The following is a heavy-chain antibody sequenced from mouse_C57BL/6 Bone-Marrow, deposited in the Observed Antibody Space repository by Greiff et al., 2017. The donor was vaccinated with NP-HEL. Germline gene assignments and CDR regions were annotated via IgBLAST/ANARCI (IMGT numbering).Heavy chain of an antibody. CDR2: FHPYNDDT. V-gene: IGHV1-47*01. CDR1: GYTFTTYP. Sequence: QVQLQQSGAELVKPGASVKMSCKASGYTFTTYPIEWVKQNHGKSLEWIGNFHPYNDDTEYNEKFQNKATLTVDKSSNTVYLELSRLTSEDTSFYYCARVSNFVYDYDYWGQGTTLTVSS. J-gene: IGHJ2*01. CDR3: ARVSNFVYDYDY. D-gene: IGHD2-5*01.